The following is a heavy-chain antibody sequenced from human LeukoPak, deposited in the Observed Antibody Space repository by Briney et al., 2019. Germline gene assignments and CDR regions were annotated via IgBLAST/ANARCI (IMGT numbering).Heavy chain of an antibody. CDR3: ARDIAAESENWFDP. CDR2: ISYDGSNK. D-gene: IGHD6-13*01. V-gene: IGHV3-30-3*01. CDR1: GFTFSSYA. Sequence: PGGSLRLSCAASGFTFSSYAMHWVRQAPGKGLEWVAVISYDGSNKYYADSVKGRFTISRDNSKSTLYLQMNSLRAEDTAVYYCARDIAAESENWFDPWGQGTLVTVSS. J-gene: IGHJ5*02.